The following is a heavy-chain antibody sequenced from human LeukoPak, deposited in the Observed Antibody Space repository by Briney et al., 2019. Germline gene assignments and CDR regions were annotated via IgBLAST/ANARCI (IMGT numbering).Heavy chain of an antibody. D-gene: IGHD2-2*01. V-gene: IGHV1-18*01. J-gene: IGHJ4*02. CDR2: ISAYNGNT. Sequence: ASVKVSCKASGYTFTSYGISWVRQAPGQGPEWMGWISAYNGNTNYAQKLQGRVTMTTDTSTCTAYMELRSLRSDDTAVYYCARYGFVVPAAIELDYWGQGTLVTVSS. CDR1: GYTFTSYG. CDR3: ARYGFVVPAAIELDY.